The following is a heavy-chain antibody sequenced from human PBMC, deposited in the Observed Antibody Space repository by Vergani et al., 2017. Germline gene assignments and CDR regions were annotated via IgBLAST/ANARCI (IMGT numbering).Heavy chain of an antibody. V-gene: IGHV4-59*01. CDR3: AGDCLTDYYYYGMDV. D-gene: IGHD2-21*01. CDR2: IYFSGST. J-gene: IGHJ6*02. Sequence: QVQLQESGPGLVKPSETLSPTCTVPGGPISSYYWRWIRQPPGKGMEWIGYIYFSGSTNYNPSLKRRVTISVDTSKNQFSLKLSSVTAADTAVYYCAGDCLTDYYYYGMDVWGQGTTVTVSS. CDR1: GGPISSYY.